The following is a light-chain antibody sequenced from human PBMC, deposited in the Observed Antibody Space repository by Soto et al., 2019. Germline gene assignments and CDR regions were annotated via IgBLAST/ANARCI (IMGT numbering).Light chain of an antibody. Sequence: QSVLTQSPSASASLGASVKITCTLSSVHITYVVAWLQQQPEKAPRYLMKVDGDGRHTRGDGIPDRFSGSSSGAERYLTISSLQSEDEAVYYCQTWGSGIRVFGGGTQLTVL. CDR1: SVHITYV. CDR3: QTWGSGIRV. V-gene: IGLV4-69*01. J-gene: IGLJ2*01. CDR2: VDGDGRH.